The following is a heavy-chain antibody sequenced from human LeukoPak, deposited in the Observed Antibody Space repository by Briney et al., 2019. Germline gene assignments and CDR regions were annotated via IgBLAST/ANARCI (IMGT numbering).Heavy chain of an antibody. J-gene: IGHJ4*02. CDR3: ARGRGDVDTATVDGRIDY. V-gene: IGHV4-34*01. Sequence: SETLSLTCAVYGGSFSGYYWSWIRQPPGKGLEGIGEINHSGSTNYNPSLKSRVTISVDTSKNQFSLKLCSVTAADTAVYYCARGRGDVDTATVDGRIDYWGQGTLVTVSS. CDR1: GGSFSGYY. CDR2: INHSGST. D-gene: IGHD5-18*01.